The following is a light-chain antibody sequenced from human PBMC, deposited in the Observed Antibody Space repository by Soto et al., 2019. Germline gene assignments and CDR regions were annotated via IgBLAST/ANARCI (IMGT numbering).Light chain of an antibody. CDR2: AAS. CDR3: QQYGDSPLT. CDR1: QSVTVTS. V-gene: IGKV3-20*01. Sequence: EILLTQSPSTLSLSPGEGVTLSCRASQSVTVTSLAWYQQQPGQAPRLLIYAASTRAAAVPDRFTGSGSGTDFALTISRLEPEDFGVYYCQQYGDSPLTSGPGTKVDIK. J-gene: IGKJ3*01.